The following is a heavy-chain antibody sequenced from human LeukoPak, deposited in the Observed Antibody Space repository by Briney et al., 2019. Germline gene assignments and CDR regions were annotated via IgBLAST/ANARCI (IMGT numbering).Heavy chain of an antibody. D-gene: IGHD3-10*01. CDR3: AKDRFYSGSGTYYGLFDY. Sequence: PGGSLRLSCAASGFTFSSYAMSWVRQAPGKGLEWVSAISGSGGSTYYADSVKGRFTISRDNSKNTLYLQMISLRAGDTAMYYCAKDRFYSGSGTYYGLFDYWGQGPLVTVSS. CDR1: GFTFSSYA. V-gene: IGHV3-23*01. CDR2: ISGSGGST. J-gene: IGHJ4*02.